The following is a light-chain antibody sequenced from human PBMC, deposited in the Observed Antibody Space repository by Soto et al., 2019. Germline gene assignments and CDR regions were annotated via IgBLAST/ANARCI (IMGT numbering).Light chain of an antibody. CDR2: DAS. CDR1: QSVSSY. Sequence: EIVLTQSPATLSLSPGERATLSCRASQSVSSYLAWYQQKPGQAPRLLIYDASNRATGIPARFSGSGSGTDFTLTISSLEPEDFAVYYCQQRSNWPPGLTFGGGPKVDIK. J-gene: IGKJ4*01. V-gene: IGKV3-11*01. CDR3: QQRSNWPPGLT.